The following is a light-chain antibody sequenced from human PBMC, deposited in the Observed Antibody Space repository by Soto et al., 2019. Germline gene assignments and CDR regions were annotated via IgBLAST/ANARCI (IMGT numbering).Light chain of an antibody. CDR3: SSYTGGSTDV. Sequence: QYVLTQPASVSGSPGQSITISCTGTSSDIGGYKYVSWYQQHPGKATKLMIYDVSNRPSGVSNRFSGSSAGNTATLTISGLQGEDEAEYYCSSYTGGSTDVFGTGTKVTVL. CDR1: SSDIGGYKY. J-gene: IGLJ1*01. V-gene: IGLV2-14*01. CDR2: DVS.